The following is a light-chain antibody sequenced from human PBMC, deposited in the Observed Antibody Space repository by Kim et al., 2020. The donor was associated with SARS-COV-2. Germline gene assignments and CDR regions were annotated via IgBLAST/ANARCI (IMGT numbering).Light chain of an antibody. J-gene: IGKJ1*01. CDR1: QDISNY. V-gene: IGKV1-27*01. Sequence: DIQMTQSPSSLSASVGDRVTITCRASQDISNYLAWYQQKPGKVPKLLIYAASSLQSGVPSRFGGSGSGTDFTLTITSLQPEDVATYYCQKYDSVPWTFGPGTKVDIK. CDR3: QKYDSVPWT. CDR2: AAS.